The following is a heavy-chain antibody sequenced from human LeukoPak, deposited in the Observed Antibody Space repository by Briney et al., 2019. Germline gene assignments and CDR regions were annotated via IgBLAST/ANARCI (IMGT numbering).Heavy chain of an antibody. J-gene: IGHJ4*02. D-gene: IGHD3-10*01. CDR2: INHSGST. CDR1: GGSFSGYY. CDR3: ARLRGYASGSYSWYYFDY. V-gene: IGHV4-34*01. Sequence: SETLSLTCAVYGGSFSGYYWSWIRQPPGKGLEWIGEINHSGSTNYNPSLKSRVAISVDTSKNQFSLKLSSVTAADTAVYYCARLRGYASGSYSWYYFDYWGQGTLVTVSS.